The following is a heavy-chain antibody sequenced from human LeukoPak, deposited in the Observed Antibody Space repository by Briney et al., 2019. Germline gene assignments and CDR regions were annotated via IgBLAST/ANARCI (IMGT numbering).Heavy chain of an antibody. V-gene: IGHV4-38-2*02. CDR3: ARDPPESSGLPFDY. CDR2: ICHSGST. Sequence: SETLSLTCTVSGYSISSGYYWGWIRQPPGKGLEWIGSICHSGSTYYNPSLKSRVTISVDTSKNQFSLKLSAVTAADTAVYYCARDPPESSGLPFDYWGQGTLVTVSS. CDR1: GYSISSGYY. J-gene: IGHJ4*02.